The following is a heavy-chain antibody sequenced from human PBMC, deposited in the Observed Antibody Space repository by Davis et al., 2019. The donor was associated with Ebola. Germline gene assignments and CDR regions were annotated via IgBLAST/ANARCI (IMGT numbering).Heavy chain of an antibody. J-gene: IGHJ4*02. Sequence: AASVKVSCKASGYTFTGYYMHWVRQAPGQGLEWMGRINPNSGGTNYAQKFQGRVTMTRDTSISTAYMELSRLRSDDTAVYYCARLGYCSGGSCYSGLDYWGQGTLVTVSS. V-gene: IGHV1-2*06. CDR1: GYTFTGYY. CDR3: ARLGYCSGGSCYSGLDY. CDR2: INPNSGGT. D-gene: IGHD2-15*01.